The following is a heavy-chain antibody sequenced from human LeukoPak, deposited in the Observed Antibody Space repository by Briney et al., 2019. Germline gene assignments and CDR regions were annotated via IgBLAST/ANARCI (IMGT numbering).Heavy chain of an antibody. D-gene: IGHD3-9*01. Sequence: GGSLRLSCAASGFTFDDYAMHWVRQAPGKGLEWVSGISWNSGSIGYADSVKGRFTISRDNAKNSLYLQMNSLRAEDTALYYCAKGRYFDWSQGDWFDPWGQGTLVTVSS. V-gene: IGHV3-9*01. CDR1: GFTFDDYA. CDR2: ISWNSGSI. J-gene: IGHJ5*02. CDR3: AKGRYFDWSQGDWFDP.